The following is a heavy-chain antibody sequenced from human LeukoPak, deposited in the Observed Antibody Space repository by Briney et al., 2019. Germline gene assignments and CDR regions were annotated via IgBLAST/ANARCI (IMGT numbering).Heavy chain of an antibody. V-gene: IGHV3-7*03. Sequence: GGSLRLSCAASGFIFSSSWMSWVRQTPGKGLEWVAYIKQDGSETHYVDSVKGRFTISRDNAKNSLYLQMSNLRAEDTAVYFCARGGGLDVWGQGATVTVSS. CDR3: ARGGGLDV. D-gene: IGHD3-16*01. CDR1: GFIFSSSW. CDR2: IKQDGSET. J-gene: IGHJ6*02.